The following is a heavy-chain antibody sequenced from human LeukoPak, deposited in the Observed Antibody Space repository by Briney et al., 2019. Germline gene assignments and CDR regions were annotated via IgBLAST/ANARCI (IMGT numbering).Heavy chain of an antibody. J-gene: IGHJ5*02. D-gene: IGHD6-25*01. Sequence: SETLSLTCAVYGGSFSGYYWSWIRQPPGKGLEWIGEINHSGSTNCNPSLKSRVTISVDTSKNQFSLKPSSVTAADTAVYYCARGDAANFWFDPWGQGTLVTVSS. CDR1: GGSFSGYY. CDR2: INHSGST. V-gene: IGHV4-34*01. CDR3: ARGDAANFWFDP.